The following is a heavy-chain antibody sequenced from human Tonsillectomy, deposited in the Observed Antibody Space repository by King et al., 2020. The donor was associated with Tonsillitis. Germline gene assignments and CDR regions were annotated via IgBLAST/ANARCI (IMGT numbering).Heavy chain of an antibody. CDR1: GGSISSSSYY. CDR2: IYYSGST. Sequence: QLQESGPGLVKPSETLSLTCTVSGGSISSSSYYWSWIRQPPGKGLEWIGSIYYSGSTYYNPSLKSRVTISVDTSKNQFSLKLSSVTAADTAVYYCARDRYYYDSSGYFDAFDIWGQGTMVTVSS. D-gene: IGHD3-22*01. CDR3: ARDRYYYDSSGYFDAFDI. V-gene: IGHV4-39*02. J-gene: IGHJ3*02.